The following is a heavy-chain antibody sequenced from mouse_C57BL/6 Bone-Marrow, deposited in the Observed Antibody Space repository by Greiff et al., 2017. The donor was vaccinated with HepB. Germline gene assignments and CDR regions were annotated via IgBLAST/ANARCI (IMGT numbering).Heavy chain of an antibody. CDR3: AKLGSTFYYAMDY. J-gene: IGHJ4*01. Sequence: QVQLKQSGPELVKPGASVKISCKASGYAFSSSWMNWVKQRPGKGLEWIGRIYPGDGDTNYNGKFKGKATLTADKSSSTAYMELRSLTSEDSAVYFCAKLGSTFYYAMDYWGQGTSVTVSS. CDR1: GYAFSSSW. D-gene: IGHD4-1*01. V-gene: IGHV1-82*01. CDR2: IYPGDGDT.